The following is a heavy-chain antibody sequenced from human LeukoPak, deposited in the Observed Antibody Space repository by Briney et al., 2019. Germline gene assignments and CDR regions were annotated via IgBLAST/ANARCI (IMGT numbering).Heavy chain of an antibody. Sequence: ASVKASCKASGYTFTSYDINWVRQATGQGLEWMGWMNPNSGSTGYAQKFQGRVTITRNTSISTAYMELSGLRSDDTAVYYCARGRSTGYPYYFEYWGQGTLVTVSS. CDR3: ARGRSTGYPYYFEY. J-gene: IGHJ4*02. D-gene: IGHD5-12*01. CDR2: MNPNSGST. V-gene: IGHV1-8*03. CDR1: GYTFTSYD.